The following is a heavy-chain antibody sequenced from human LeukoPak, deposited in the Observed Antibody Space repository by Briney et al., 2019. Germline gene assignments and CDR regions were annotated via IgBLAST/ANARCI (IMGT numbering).Heavy chain of an antibody. CDR1: GFTFSSYA. CDR3: ARDIWFGELCYFDY. Sequence: PGGSLRLSCAASGFTFSSYAMSWVRQAPGKGLEWVAVIWYDGSNKYYADSVKGRFTISRDNSKNTLYLQMNSLRAEDTAVYYCARDIWFGELCYFDYWGQGTLVTVSS. J-gene: IGHJ4*02. D-gene: IGHD3-10*01. CDR2: IWYDGSNK. V-gene: IGHV3-33*08.